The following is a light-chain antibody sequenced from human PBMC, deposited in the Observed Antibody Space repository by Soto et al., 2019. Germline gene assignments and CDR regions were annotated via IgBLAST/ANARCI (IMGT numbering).Light chain of an antibody. CDR3: SSYTSSSTLVV. V-gene: IGLV2-14*01. CDR2: EVS. CDR1: SSDVGGYNY. Sequence: QSALTQHASVSGSPGQSITISCTGTSSDVGGYNYVSWYQQHPGKAPKLMIYEVSNRPSGVSNRFSGSKSGNTASLTISGLQAEDEADYYCSSYTSSSTLVVFGGGTKVTVL. J-gene: IGLJ2*01.